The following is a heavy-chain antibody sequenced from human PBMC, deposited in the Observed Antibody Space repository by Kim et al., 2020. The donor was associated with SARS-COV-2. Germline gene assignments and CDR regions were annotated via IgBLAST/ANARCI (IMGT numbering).Heavy chain of an antibody. CDR3: ARDLRMLVVDGSSYNWNDVRYY. Sequence: ASVKVSCKASGYTFTSYYIHWVRQAPGQGLEWVGRINPSDGSTTYAQNFEGRVAMTRDTSTSTVYMDLTSLRSEDTAMYYCARDLRMLVVDGSSYNWNDVRYYWGQGTLVTVSS. CDR1: GYTFTSYY. V-gene: IGHV1-46*01. CDR2: INPSDGST. D-gene: IGHD1-20*01. J-gene: IGHJ4*02.